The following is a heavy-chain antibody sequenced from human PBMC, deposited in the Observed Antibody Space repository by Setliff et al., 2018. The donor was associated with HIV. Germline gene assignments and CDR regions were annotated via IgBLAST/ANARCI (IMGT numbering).Heavy chain of an antibody. D-gene: IGHD3-10*02. CDR3: ARDKGPPPVVHLDY. V-gene: IGHV3-11*01. J-gene: IGHJ4*02. Sequence: GGSLRLSCAASGFTFSDYYMSWIRQAPGKGLEWVSYISSSGSTIYYADSVKGRFTISRDNAKNSLYLQMNSLRAEDTAMYYCARDKGPPPVVHLDYWGLGTLVTVSS. CDR1: GFTFSDYY. CDR2: ISSSGSTI.